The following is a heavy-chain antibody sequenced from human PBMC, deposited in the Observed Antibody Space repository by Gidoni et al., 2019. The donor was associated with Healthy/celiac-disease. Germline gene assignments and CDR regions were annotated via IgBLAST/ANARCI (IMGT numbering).Heavy chain of an antibody. Sequence: EVQLVESGGGLVQPGRSRRLSCAASAFTFDDYAMHWVRQAPGKGLEWVSGISWKSGSIGYADSVKGRFTISRDNAKNSLYLQMNSLRAEDTSLYYCAKDIGWELRYYFDYWGQGTLVTVSS. CDR3: AKDIGWELRYYFDY. J-gene: IGHJ4*02. CDR1: AFTFDDYA. V-gene: IGHV3-9*01. D-gene: IGHD1-26*01. CDR2: ISWKSGSI.